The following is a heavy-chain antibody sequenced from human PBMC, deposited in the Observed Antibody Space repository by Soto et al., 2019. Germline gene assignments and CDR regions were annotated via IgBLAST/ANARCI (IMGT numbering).Heavy chain of an antibody. CDR1: GFTFSSYW. Sequence: GGSLRLSCAASGFTFSSYWMHWVRQAPGKGLVWVSRINSDGSSTSYADSVKGRFTISRDNAKNTLYLQMNSLRAEDTAVYYCARVYGSGIYDAFDIWGQGTMVTVSS. J-gene: IGHJ3*02. CDR2: INSDGSST. CDR3: ARVYGSGIYDAFDI. D-gene: IGHD3-10*01. V-gene: IGHV3-74*01.